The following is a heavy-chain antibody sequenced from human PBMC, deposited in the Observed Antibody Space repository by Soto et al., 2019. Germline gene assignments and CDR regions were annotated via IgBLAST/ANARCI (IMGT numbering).Heavy chain of an antibody. Sequence: QVQLVESGGGVVQPGRSLRLSCAASGFTFSSYGMHWVRQAPGKGLEWVAVIWYDGSNKYYADSVKGRFTISRDNSKNTLYLQMNSLRAEDTAVYYCARDQSGYDYVWGSYWGQGTLVTVSS. D-gene: IGHD3-16*01. CDR1: GFTFSSYG. CDR2: IWYDGSNK. J-gene: IGHJ4*02. CDR3: ARDQSGYDYVWGSY. V-gene: IGHV3-30*19.